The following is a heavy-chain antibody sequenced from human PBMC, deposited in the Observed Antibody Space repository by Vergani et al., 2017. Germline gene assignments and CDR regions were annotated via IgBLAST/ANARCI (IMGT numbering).Heavy chain of an antibody. Sequence: VQLLESGGGLVQPGGSLRLSCTASGFRFKNMHWVRQAPGKGLEWVAFISYDESDKNCADSVKGRFTFSRDNSKNTLFLHMNSLRPEDTAVYYCAKVGRSEVAGTFGAFDIWGQGTMVTVSS. V-gene: IGHV3-33*05. CDR3: AKVGRSEVAGTFGAFDI. CDR1: GFRFKN. J-gene: IGHJ3*02. D-gene: IGHD6-19*01. CDR2: ISYDESDK.